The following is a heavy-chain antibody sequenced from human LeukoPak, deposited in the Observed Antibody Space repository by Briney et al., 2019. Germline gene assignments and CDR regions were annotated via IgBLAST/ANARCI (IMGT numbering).Heavy chain of an antibody. CDR3: ARGKVPASD. CDR1: GFTVSNKY. CDR2: INSDGSST. Sequence: PGGSLRLSCAASGFTVSNKYMTWVRQAPGKGLEWVSRINSDGSSTSYADSVKGRFTISRDNAKNTLYLQMNSLRAEDTAVYYCARGKVPASDWGQGTLVTVSS. V-gene: IGHV3-74*01. J-gene: IGHJ4*02. D-gene: IGHD2-2*01.